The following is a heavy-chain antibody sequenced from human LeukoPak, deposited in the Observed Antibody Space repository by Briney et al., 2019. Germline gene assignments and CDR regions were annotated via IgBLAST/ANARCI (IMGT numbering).Heavy chain of an antibody. CDR1: GYTFTSFG. Sequence: ASVKVSCKASGYTFTSFGITWVRQAPGQGLEWMGWISAYNGNTNYAQKLQGRVTMTTETSTSTAYMELRSLTSGDTAIYYCARGLAGATTGFDYWGQGTLVTVSS. J-gene: IGHJ4*02. CDR3: ARGLAGATTGFDY. CDR2: ISAYNGNT. V-gene: IGHV1-18*01. D-gene: IGHD1-26*01.